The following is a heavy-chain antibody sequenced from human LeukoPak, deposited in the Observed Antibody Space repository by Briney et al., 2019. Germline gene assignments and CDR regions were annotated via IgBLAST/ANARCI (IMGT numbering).Heavy chain of an antibody. CDR3: ARGPGNYCSSTSCHPVDY. CDR2: IYYSGST. Sequence: PSETLSLTCTVSGGSISSGGYYWSWIRQHPGKGLEWIGYIYYSGSTYYNPSLKSRVTISVDTSKNQFSLKLSSVTAADTAVYYCARGPGNYCSSTSCHPVDYWGQGTLVTVSS. CDR1: GGSISSGGYY. D-gene: IGHD2-2*01. V-gene: IGHV4-31*03. J-gene: IGHJ4*02.